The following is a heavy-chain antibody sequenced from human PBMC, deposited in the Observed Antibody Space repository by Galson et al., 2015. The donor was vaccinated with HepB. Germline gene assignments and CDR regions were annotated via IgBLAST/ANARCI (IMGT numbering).Heavy chain of an antibody. D-gene: IGHD4-23*01. J-gene: IGHJ3*02. CDR1: GFTFTNYN. CDR2: ISSDSSYT. Sequence: SLRLSCAASGFTFTNYNMNWVRQAPGKGLEWVASISSDSSYTYYADSLKGRFTVSRDNVRDSLYLQMNTLTVEDTAAYYCVRDTSPTADYGGGSVWYDAIDIWGQGTMVTVSS. CDR3: VRDTSPTADYGGGSVWYDAIDI. V-gene: IGHV3-21*01.